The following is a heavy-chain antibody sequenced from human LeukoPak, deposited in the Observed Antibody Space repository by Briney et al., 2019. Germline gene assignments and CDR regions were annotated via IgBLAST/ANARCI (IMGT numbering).Heavy chain of an antibody. V-gene: IGHV3-33*01. CDR3: ARGNYSSGWYLAYYYYYYGMDV. CDR2: IWYDGSNK. J-gene: IGHJ6*02. D-gene: IGHD6-19*01. CDR1: GFTFSSYG. Sequence: PGGSLRLSCAASGFTFSSYGMHWVRQAPGKGLEWVAVIWYDGSNKYYADSVKGRFTISRDNSKNTLYLQMNSLRAEDTAVYYCARGNYSSGWYLAYYYYYYGMDVWGQGTTVTVSS.